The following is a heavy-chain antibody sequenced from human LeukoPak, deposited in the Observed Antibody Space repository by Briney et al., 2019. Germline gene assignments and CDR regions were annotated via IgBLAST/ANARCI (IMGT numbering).Heavy chain of an antibody. Sequence: ASVKVSCKASGYTFTSYGISWVRQAPGQGLEWMGWISAYNGNTNYAQKLQGRVTMTTDTSTSTACMELRSLRSDDTAVYYCARRMGYSSSWYGAFDIWGQGTMVTVSS. CDR3: ARRMGYSSSWYGAFDI. V-gene: IGHV1-18*01. D-gene: IGHD6-13*01. CDR2: ISAYNGNT. J-gene: IGHJ3*02. CDR1: GYTFTSYG.